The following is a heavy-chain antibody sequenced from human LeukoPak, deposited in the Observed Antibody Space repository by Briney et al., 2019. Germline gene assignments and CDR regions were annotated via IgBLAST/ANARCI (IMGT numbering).Heavy chain of an antibody. Sequence: GGSLRLSCAASGFTFSSYAMSWVRQAPGKGLEWVSAISGSGGSTYYADSVKGRFTISRDNSKNTPYLQMNSLRAEDTAVYYCAKLRVAPSSFDYWGQGTLVTVSS. J-gene: IGHJ4*02. CDR3: AKLRVAPSSFDY. D-gene: IGHD2-15*01. V-gene: IGHV3-23*01. CDR1: GFTFSSYA. CDR2: ISGSGGST.